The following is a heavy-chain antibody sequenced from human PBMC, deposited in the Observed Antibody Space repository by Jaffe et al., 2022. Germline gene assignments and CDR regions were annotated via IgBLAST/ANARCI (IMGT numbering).Heavy chain of an antibody. D-gene: IGHD5-12*01. CDR1: GGSISSYY. V-gene: IGHV4-59*01. CDR3: ARVGSGGYSSGRGPEIPYFDY. J-gene: IGHJ4*02. Sequence: QVQLQESGPGLVKPSETLSLTCTVSGGSISSYYWSWIRQPPGKGLEWIGYIYYSGSTNYNPSLKSRVTISVDTSKNQFSLKLSSVTAADTAVYYCARVGSGGYSSGRGPEIPYFDYWGQGTLVTVSS. CDR2: IYYSGST.